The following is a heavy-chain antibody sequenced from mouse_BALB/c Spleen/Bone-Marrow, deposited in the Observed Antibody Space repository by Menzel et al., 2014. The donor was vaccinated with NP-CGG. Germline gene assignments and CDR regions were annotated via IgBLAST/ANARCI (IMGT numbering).Heavy chain of an antibody. V-gene: IGHV1S81*02. Sequence: HVQLQQSGAELVKPGASVKLSCKASGYTFTNYYMYWVKQRPGQGLEWIGEINPSNGGPNFNEKFKSKATLTVDKSSSTAYMQLSSLTSEDSAVYYCTRARPGGFAYWGQGTLVPDTA. CDR2: INPSNGGP. J-gene: IGHJ3*01. CDR3: TRARPGGFAY. D-gene: IGHD4-1*01. CDR1: GYTFTNYY.